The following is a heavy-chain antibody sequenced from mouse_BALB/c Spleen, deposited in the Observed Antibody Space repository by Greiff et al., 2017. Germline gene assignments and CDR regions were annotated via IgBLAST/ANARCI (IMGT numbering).Heavy chain of an antibody. V-gene: IGHV4-1*02. CDR3: ARPGYYGSSYYFDY. CDR2: INPDSSTI. J-gene: IGHJ2*01. D-gene: IGHD1-1*01. Sequence: EVQLLESGGGLVQPGGSLKLSCAASGFDFSRYWMSWVRQAPGKGLEWIGEINPDSSTINYTPSLKDKFIISRDNAKNTLYLQMSKVRSEDTALYYCARPGYYGSSYYFDYWGQGTTLTVSS. CDR1: GFDFSRYW.